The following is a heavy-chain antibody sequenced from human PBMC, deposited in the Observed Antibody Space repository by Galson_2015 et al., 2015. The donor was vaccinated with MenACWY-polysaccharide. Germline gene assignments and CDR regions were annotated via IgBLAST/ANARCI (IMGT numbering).Heavy chain of an antibody. CDR3: ARKGSGWNVFDY. Sequence: SLRLSCAASGFTFGNYGMSWVRPAPGKGLEWVSYISGSSSTIYYADSVKGRFTISRDNAKNSLSLQVNSLRDDDTAVYHLARKGSGWNVFDYWGQGTLVTVSS. CDR2: ISGSSSTI. V-gene: IGHV3-48*02. CDR1: GFTFGNYG. D-gene: IGHD6-19*01. J-gene: IGHJ4*02.